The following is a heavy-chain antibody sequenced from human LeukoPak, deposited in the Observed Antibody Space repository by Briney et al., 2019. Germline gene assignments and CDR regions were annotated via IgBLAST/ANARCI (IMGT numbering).Heavy chain of an antibody. V-gene: IGHV3-48*01. CDR3: ARRLAGSYSYGFDY. Sequence: GGSLRLSCAASGFTFITYGMNWVRQAPGKGLEWVSYISGRSSTIYYADSVKGRFTISRDNAKNSMYLQVNSLRAEDTAVYYCARRLAGSYSYGFDYWGQGTLVTVSS. CDR1: GFTFITYG. D-gene: IGHD5-18*01. J-gene: IGHJ4*02. CDR2: ISGRSSTI.